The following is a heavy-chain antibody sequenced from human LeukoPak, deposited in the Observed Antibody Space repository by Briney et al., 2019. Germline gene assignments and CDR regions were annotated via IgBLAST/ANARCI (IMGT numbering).Heavy chain of an antibody. J-gene: IGHJ5*02. CDR1: GFTFSSYG. Sequence: PGGSLRLSCAASGFTFSSYGMHWVRQAPGKGLEWVAVISYDGSNKYFADSVKGRFTISRDNSKNTLYLQMNSLRAEDTAVYYCAKDAAYGLGVNWFDPWGQGTLVTVSS. CDR3: AKDAAYGLGVNWFDP. D-gene: IGHD3-10*01. CDR2: ISYDGSNK. V-gene: IGHV3-30*18.